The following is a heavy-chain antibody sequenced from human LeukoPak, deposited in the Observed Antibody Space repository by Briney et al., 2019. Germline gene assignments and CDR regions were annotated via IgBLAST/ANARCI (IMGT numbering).Heavy chain of an antibody. D-gene: IGHD2-2*01. CDR1: GGSFSGYY. V-gene: IGHV4-34*01. Sequence: SETLSLTCAVYGGSFSGYYWSWIRQPPGKGLEWIGEINHSGSTNYNPSLKSRVTISVDTSKNQFSLKPSSVTAADTAVYYCARLSQLLGESFDYWGQGTLVTVSS. CDR3: ARLSQLLGESFDY. J-gene: IGHJ4*02. CDR2: INHSGST.